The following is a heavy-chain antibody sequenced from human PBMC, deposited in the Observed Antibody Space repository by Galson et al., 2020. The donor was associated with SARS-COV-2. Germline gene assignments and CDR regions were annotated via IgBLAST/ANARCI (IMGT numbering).Heavy chain of an antibody. V-gene: IGHV4-39*07. D-gene: IGHD3-10*01. CDR3: LGAHRWAYYVDY. CDR1: GGSISSSNYY. Sequence: SETLSLTCTVSGGSISSSNYYWGWIRQPPGKGLEWIGSIYSGTTYYNPSLKSRVTISVDTSKNQFSLNLSSVTAADTAVYYCLGAHRWAYYVDYWGQGTLVTVSS. CDR2: IYSGTT. J-gene: IGHJ4*02.